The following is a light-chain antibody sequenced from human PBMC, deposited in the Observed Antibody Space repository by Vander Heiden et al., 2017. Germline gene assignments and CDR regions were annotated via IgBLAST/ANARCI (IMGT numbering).Light chain of an antibody. CDR1: NIGSKS. J-gene: IGLJ2*01. CDR2: DDG. V-gene: IGLV3-21*02. Sequence: SYVLTQPPSVSVAPGQTARISWGGQNIGSKSVYWYPRQPAQAPVLVVYDDGDRHSGIPERFPGSTSGNTATLTISMVEAGEEADYYCQVWDSSSDHREGVFGGGTKLTVL. CDR3: QVWDSSSDHREGV.